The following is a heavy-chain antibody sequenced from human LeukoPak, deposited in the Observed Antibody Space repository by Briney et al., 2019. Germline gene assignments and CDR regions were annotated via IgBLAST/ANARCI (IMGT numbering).Heavy chain of an antibody. CDR2: ISAYNGDT. CDR3: ARSGASSSGWPLDY. D-gene: IGHD6-19*01. Sequence: ASVKVSCKASGYTFTSYGITWVRQAPGQGLEWMGWISAYNGDTNYAQKFQGRVTMTTDTSTSTVYMELRSLRSDDTTVYYCARSGASSSGWPLDYWGQGTLVIVSS. CDR1: GYTFTSYG. V-gene: IGHV1-18*01. J-gene: IGHJ4*02.